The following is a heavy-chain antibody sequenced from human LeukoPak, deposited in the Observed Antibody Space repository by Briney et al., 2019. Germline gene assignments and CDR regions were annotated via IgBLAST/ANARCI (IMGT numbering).Heavy chain of an antibody. J-gene: IGHJ4*02. CDR2: IYSNNTT. Sequence: PGGSLRLSCAASGFTFTSYSMNWVRQAPGKGLEWISIIYSNNTTYYADSVKGRFTISRDSSKNTVYLHMNNLRAEDTAVYYCARGITVMIVAPAYWGQGTLVTVSS. CDR3: ARGITVMIVAPAY. V-gene: IGHV3-23*05. D-gene: IGHD3-22*01. CDR1: GFTFTSYS.